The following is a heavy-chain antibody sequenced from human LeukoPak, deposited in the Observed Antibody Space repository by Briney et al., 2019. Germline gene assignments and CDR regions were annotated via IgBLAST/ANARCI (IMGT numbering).Heavy chain of an antibody. J-gene: IGHJ3*02. CDR3: AREIFRQPSYYYDSSGSPGAFDI. CDR1: GFTFSTYG. D-gene: IGHD3-22*01. CDR2: ISGSGDST. V-gene: IGHV3-23*01. Sequence: GGSLRLSCAASGFTFSTYGMSWVRQAPGEGLEWVSTISGSGDSTYCADSVKGRFTISRDNSKNTLYLQMNSLRAEDTAVYYCAREIFRQPSYYYDSSGSPGAFDIWGQGTMVTVSS.